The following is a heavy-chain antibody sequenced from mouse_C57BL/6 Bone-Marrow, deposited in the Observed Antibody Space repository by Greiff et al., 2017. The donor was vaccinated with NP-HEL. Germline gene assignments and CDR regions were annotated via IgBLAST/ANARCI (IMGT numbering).Heavy chain of an antibody. CDR3: ARGGLYYDYPFAY. V-gene: IGHV5-15*01. Sequence: EVQGVESGGGLVQPGGSLKLSCAASGFTFSDYGMAWVRQAPRKGPEWVAFISNLAYSIYYADTVTGRFTISREKAKNTLYLEMSSLRSEDTAMYYCARGGLYYDYPFAYWGQGTLVTVSA. CDR2: ISNLAYSI. J-gene: IGHJ3*01. D-gene: IGHD2-4*01. CDR1: GFTFSDYG.